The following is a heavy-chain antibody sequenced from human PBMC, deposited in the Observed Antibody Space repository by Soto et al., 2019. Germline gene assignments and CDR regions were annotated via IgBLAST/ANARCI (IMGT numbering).Heavy chain of an antibody. CDR2: IIPFFVTA. CDR3: ARGYCISTSCYGIDFYYYYGMDV. Sequence: QVQLVQSGAEVKKPGSSVKVSCKASGGTFSSYAFSWVRQAPGQGLEGMGGIIPFFVTANYAQKFQGRVTITADESTSTAYMELSSLRSEDTAVYYCARGYCISTSCYGIDFYYYYGMDVWGQGTTVTVSS. CDR1: GGTFSSYA. V-gene: IGHV1-69*12. J-gene: IGHJ6*02. D-gene: IGHD2-2*01.